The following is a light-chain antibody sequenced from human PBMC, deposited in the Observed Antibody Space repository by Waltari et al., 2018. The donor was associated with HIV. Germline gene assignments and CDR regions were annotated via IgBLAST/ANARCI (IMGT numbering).Light chain of an antibody. CDR3: NSYTGTRKM. V-gene: IGLV2-8*01. J-gene: IGLJ3*02. CDR2: ENM. Sequence: QSALTQPPSASGSPGQSVTISCTGVSRATGPYKSVSWYQQHPGKVPKPTIYENMKRPSGVPDRFSGSKSGDTASLTVSGLQAEDEADYYCNSYTGTRKMFGGGTKLTVL. CDR1: SRATGPYKS.